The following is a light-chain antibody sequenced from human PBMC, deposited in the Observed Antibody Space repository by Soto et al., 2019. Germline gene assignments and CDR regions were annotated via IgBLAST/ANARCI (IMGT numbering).Light chain of an antibody. J-gene: IGLJ1*01. CDR2: DVS. Sequence: QSVLTQPRSVSGSPGQSVTISCTGTSSDVGGYSYVSWYQQHPGKAPKLMIYDVSKRPSGVPDRFSGSKSGNTASLTISGLQAEDEADYYCCSYAGSYWVFGTGTKATVL. CDR1: SSDVGGYSY. CDR3: CSYAGSYWV. V-gene: IGLV2-11*01.